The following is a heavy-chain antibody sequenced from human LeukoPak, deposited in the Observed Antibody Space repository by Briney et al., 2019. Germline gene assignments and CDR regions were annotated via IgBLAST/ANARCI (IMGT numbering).Heavy chain of an antibody. CDR3: ARNRGDFWSGYYAPSDNWFYP. J-gene: IGHJ5*02. Sequence: SETLSLTCAVSGYSISSGYYWGWIRQPPGKGLEWIGSIYHSGSTYYNPSLKSRVTISVDTSKNQFSLKLSSVTAADTAMYYCARNRGDFWSGYYAPSDNWFYPWGQGTLVTVSS. V-gene: IGHV4-38-2*01. D-gene: IGHD3-3*01. CDR2: IYHSGST. CDR1: GYSISSGYY.